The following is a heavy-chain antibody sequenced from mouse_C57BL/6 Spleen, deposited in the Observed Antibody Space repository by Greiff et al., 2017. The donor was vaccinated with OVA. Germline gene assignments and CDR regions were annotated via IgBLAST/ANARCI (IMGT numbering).Heavy chain of an antibody. CDR1: GYTFTSYW. J-gene: IGHJ4*01. V-gene: IGHV1-64*01. Sequence: QVQLQQPGAELVKPGASVKLSCKASGYTFTSYWMHWVKQRPGQGLEWIGMIHPNSGSTNYNEKFKSKATLTVDKSSSTAYMQLRSLTSEDSAVYYCARSALRQDYAMDYWGQGTSVTVSS. CDR2: IHPNSGST. CDR3: ARSALRQDYAMDY. D-gene: IGHD2-4*01.